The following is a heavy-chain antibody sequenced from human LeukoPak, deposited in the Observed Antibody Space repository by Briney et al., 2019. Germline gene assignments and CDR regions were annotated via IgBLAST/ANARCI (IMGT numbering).Heavy chain of an antibody. CDR3: ARDQSRGRYSSGWYYAFDI. CDR1: GYTFTSYA. D-gene: IGHD6-19*01. V-gene: IGHV1-3*01. J-gene: IGHJ3*02. CDR2: INAGNGNT. Sequence: ASVKVSCKASGYTFTSYAMHWVRQAPGQRLEWMGWINAGNGNTKYSQKFQGRVTITRGTSASTAYMELSSLRSEDTAVYYCARDQSRGRYSSGWYYAFDIWGQGTMVTVSS.